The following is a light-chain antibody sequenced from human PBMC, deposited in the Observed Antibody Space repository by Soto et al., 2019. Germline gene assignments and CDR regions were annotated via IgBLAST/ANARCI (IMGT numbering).Light chain of an antibody. V-gene: IGKV3-15*01. CDR1: QSLSTN. CDR2: GAS. Sequence: EIVMTQSPATLSVSPGERATLSCRASQSLSTNLAWYQQKPGQSPRLLIYGASTRATGVPARFSGSGSGTEFTLTTSSLKSIDFAVYYCQQYTNRPPCTFGQGTKVVIK. J-gene: IGKJ1*01. CDR3: QQYTNRPPCT.